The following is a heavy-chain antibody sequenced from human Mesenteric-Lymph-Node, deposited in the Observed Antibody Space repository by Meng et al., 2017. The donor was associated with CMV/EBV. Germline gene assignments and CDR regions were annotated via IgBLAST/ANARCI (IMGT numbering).Heavy chain of an antibody. V-gene: IGHV1-69*05. J-gene: IGHJ5*02. D-gene: IGHD6-13*01. Sequence: SVNVSCKASGGTFSSDAISWVRQAPGQGLEWMGGIIPIFGTANDAQKFQGRVTITTDESTSTAYMELSRLRSDDTAVYYCARMSKIAAAGLTWFDPWGQGTLVTVSS. CDR3: ARMSKIAAAGLTWFDP. CDR2: IIPIFGTA. CDR1: GGTFSSDA.